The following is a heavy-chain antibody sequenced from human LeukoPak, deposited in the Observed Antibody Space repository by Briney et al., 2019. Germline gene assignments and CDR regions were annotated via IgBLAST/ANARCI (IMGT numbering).Heavy chain of an antibody. Sequence: PSETLSLTCTVSGGSISSYYWSWIRQPPGKGLEWIGYIYYSGSTNYNPSLKSRVTISVDTSKNQFSLKLSSVTAADTAVYYCARFSYSSSDFDYWSQGTLVTVSS. CDR1: GGSISSYY. V-gene: IGHV4-59*01. J-gene: IGHJ4*02. D-gene: IGHD6-6*01. CDR3: ARFSYSSSDFDY. CDR2: IYYSGST.